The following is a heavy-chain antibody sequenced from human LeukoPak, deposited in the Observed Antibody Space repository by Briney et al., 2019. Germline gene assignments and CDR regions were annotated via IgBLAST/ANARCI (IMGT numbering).Heavy chain of an antibody. D-gene: IGHD4-11*01. CDR2: IYYSGSI. J-gene: IGHJ6*03. V-gene: IGHV4-39*01. CDR1: GGSITNNAYY. Sequence: SETLSLTCTVSGGSITNNAYYWAWIRQPPGKGLEWIGSIYYSGSIHYNPSLKSRLTISVDTSKNQFSLKLSSVTAADTAVYYCARNETTGLQRTPYYHSYVDVWGKGTTVTVSS. CDR3: ARNETTGLQRTPYYHSYVDV.